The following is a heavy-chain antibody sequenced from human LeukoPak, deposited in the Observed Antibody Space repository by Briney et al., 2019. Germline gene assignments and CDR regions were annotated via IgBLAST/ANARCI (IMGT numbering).Heavy chain of an antibody. J-gene: IGHJ6*02. Sequence: GGSLRLSCAASGFTFSSYSMTWVRQAPGKGLEWVSSISSSSSYIYYADSVKGRFTISRDNAKNSLYLQMNSLRAEDTAVYYCARGYSNLIYGMDVWGQGTTVTVSS. CDR2: ISSSSSYI. D-gene: IGHD4-11*01. CDR3: ARGYSNLIYGMDV. V-gene: IGHV3-21*01. CDR1: GFTFSSYS.